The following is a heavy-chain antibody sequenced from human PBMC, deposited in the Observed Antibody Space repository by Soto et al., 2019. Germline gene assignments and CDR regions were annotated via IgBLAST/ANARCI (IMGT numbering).Heavy chain of an antibody. Sequence: SETLSLTCTVSGGSISSGGYYWSWIRQHPGKGLEWIGYIYYSGSTHYNPSLKSRVTISVDTSKNQFSLKLSSVTAADTAVYYCARGLSGGYYFDYWGQGTLVTVSS. D-gene: IGHD2-15*01. CDR2: IYYSGST. J-gene: IGHJ4*02. CDR1: GGSISSGGYY. V-gene: IGHV4-31*03. CDR3: ARGLSGGYYFDY.